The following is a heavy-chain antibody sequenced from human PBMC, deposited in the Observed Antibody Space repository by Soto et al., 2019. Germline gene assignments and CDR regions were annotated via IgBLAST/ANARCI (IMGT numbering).Heavy chain of an antibody. Sequence: QVQLEESGGGLVKPGGSLRLSCAASGFTFSAIYMSWIRQTPNKGLEYISYISSSGTSANYAGSVKGRFTISRDNAKNSLYLQMNSLRAEDAAVYYCARDRGALTGQYFDYWGQGALVTVSS. CDR2: ISSSGTSA. CDR3: ARDRGALTGQYFDY. V-gene: IGHV3-11*05. J-gene: IGHJ4*02. CDR1: GFTFSAIY. D-gene: IGHD3-10*01.